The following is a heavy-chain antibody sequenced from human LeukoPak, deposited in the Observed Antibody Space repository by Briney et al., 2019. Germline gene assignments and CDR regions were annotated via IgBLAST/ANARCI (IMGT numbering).Heavy chain of an antibody. CDR2: IYYSGST. CDR1: GGSISSSSYY. V-gene: IGHV4-39*01. D-gene: IGHD6-19*01. J-gene: IGHJ4*02. Sequence: PSETLSLTCTVSGGSISSSSYYWGWIRQPPGKGLEWIGSIYYSGSTYYNPSLKSRVTISVDTSKNQFSLKLSSVTAADTAVYYCAKQGSGWTPWLDWGQGTLVTVSS. CDR3: AKQGSGWTPWLD.